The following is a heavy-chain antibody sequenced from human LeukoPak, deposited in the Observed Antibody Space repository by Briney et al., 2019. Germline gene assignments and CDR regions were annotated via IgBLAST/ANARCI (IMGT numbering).Heavy chain of an antibody. CDR3: AGIIAAAIFDY. V-gene: IGHV3-48*03. D-gene: IGHD6-13*01. Sequence: GSLRLSCAASGFTFSSYEMNWVRQAPGKGLEWVSYIISSGSTIYYADSVKGRFTISRDNTKNSLYLQMNSLRAEDTAVYYWAGIIAAAIFDYWGQGTLVTVSS. CDR2: IISSGSTI. CDR1: GFTFSSYE. J-gene: IGHJ4*02.